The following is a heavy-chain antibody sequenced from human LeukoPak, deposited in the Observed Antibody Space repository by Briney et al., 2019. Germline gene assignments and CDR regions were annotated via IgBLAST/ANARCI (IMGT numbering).Heavy chain of an antibody. CDR3: ARGGSTDIVVVPAAMQDAFDI. CDR1: GFTFSDYY. CDR2: ISSSSSYT. V-gene: IGHV3-11*05. D-gene: IGHD2-2*01. J-gene: IGHJ3*02. Sequence: GGSLRLSCAASGFTFSDYYMSWIRQAPGQGLEWVSYISSSSSYTNYADSVKGRFTISRDNAKNSLYLQMNSLRAEDTAVYYCARGGSTDIVVVPAAMQDAFDIWGKGTMVTVSS.